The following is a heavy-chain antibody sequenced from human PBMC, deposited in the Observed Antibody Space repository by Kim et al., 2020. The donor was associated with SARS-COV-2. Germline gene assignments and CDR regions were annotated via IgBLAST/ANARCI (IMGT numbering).Heavy chain of an antibody. CDR1: GFTFSDYY. V-gene: IGHV3-11*03. CDR3: ARTGLQTGYCTTTSCRVFDY. Sequence: GGSLRLSCTASGFTFSDYYMSWIRQAPGKGLEWISYISSSSSYTNYADSVKGRFTLSRDNAKNSLYLQMNSLRAEDTATYYCARTGLQTGYCTTTSCRVFDYWGQGTLVTVSS. D-gene: IGHD2-2*01. CDR2: ISSSSSYT. J-gene: IGHJ4*02.